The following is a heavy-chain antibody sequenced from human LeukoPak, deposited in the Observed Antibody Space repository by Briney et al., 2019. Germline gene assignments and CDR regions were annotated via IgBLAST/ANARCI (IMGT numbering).Heavy chain of an antibody. CDR2: IYPGDPDT. J-gene: IGHJ3*02. D-gene: IGHD3-22*01. CDR3: ARRLMYYYDSSGYDVAFDI. CDR1: GYSFTNYW. V-gene: IGHV5-51*01. Sequence: GESLKISCKGSGYSFTNYWIGWVRQMPGKGLEWMGVIYPGDPDTIYSPSFQGQVTISADKSIITAYLQWSSLKASDTAMYYCARRLMYYYDSSGYDVAFDIWGQGTMVTVFS.